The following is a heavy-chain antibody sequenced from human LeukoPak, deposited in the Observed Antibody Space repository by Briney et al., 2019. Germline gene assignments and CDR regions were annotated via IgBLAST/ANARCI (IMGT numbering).Heavy chain of an antibody. CDR1: GFTFSSYN. Sequence: PGGSLRLSCAASGFTFSSYNMKWVRQAPGKGLEWVSSISSRSRYIFYADSVKGRFTIYRDNAKKSMCLQMDSLRAEDTAVYYCASGVNYFDYWGQGTLVTVSS. CDR2: ISSRSRYI. CDR3: ASGVNYFDY. V-gene: IGHV3-21*01. D-gene: IGHD3-3*01. J-gene: IGHJ4*02.